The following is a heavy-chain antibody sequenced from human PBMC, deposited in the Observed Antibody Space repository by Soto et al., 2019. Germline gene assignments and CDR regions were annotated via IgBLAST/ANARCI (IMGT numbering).Heavy chain of an antibody. V-gene: IGHV1-8*01. J-gene: IGHJ6*02. CDR3: ARTIMGDYGMDV. CDR2: MNPNRGNT. D-gene: IGHD5-12*01. CDR1: GYTFTSYD. Sequence: QVQLVQSGAEVKKPGASVKVSCKASGYTFTSYDINWVRQATGQGLEWMGWMNPNRGNTGYAQKFQGRVTMTRNTSISTVYMELRSLRSEDTAVYYCARTIMGDYGMDVWGQGTTVTVSS.